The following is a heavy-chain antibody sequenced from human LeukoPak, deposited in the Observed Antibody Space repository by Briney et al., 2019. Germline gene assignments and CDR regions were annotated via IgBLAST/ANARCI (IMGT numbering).Heavy chain of an antibody. CDR2: ISGSGGST. D-gene: IGHD2-2*01. CDR3: ARDHCSSTSCYDY. J-gene: IGHJ4*02. CDR1: GFTFSSYA. V-gene: IGHV3-23*01. Sequence: GGSLRLSCAASGFTFSSYAMSWVRQAPGKGLEWVSAISGSGGSTYYADSVKGRFTISRDNAKNSLYLQMNSLRAEDTAVYYCARDHCSSTSCYDYWGQGTLVTVSS.